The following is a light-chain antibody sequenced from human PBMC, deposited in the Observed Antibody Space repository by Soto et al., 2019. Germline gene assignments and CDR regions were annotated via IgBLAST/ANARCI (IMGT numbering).Light chain of an antibody. CDR3: SSYAGSNNLGV. V-gene: IGLV2-8*01. CDR1: SSDDGVYNY. Sequence: QSALTQPPSASGSPGHSVTISCTGTSSDDGVYNYVSWYQQHPGQVPKLLIYEVSKRPTGVPDRCAGSKSGNTASLTVSGLQVEDEADYYCSSYAGSNNLGVFGNGTKVTVL. CDR2: EVS. J-gene: IGLJ1*01.